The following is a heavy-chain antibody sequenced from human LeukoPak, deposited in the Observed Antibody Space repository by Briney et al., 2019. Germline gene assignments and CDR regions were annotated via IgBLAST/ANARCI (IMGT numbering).Heavy chain of an antibody. Sequence: SETLSLTCAVYGGSFSGYYWSWIRQPPGKGLEWIGEINQSGSTNYNPSLKSQVTISVDTSKNQFSLKLSSVTAADTAVYYCARASRKYYDILTGFHATRTFDYWGQGTLVTVSS. V-gene: IGHV4-34*01. D-gene: IGHD3-9*01. CDR3: ARASRKYYDILTGFHATRTFDY. CDR1: GGSFSGYY. J-gene: IGHJ4*02. CDR2: INQSGST.